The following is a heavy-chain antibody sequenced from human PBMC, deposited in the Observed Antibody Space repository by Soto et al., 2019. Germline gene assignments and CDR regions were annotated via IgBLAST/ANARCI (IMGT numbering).Heavy chain of an antibody. Sequence: EVQLVESGGGLVQPGGSLRLSCAASGFTFSSYWMSWVRQAPGKGLEWVANIKQDGSEKYYVDSVKGPFTISRDNAKNSLYLQMNRLRAEDTAVYYCARPTTPYSSPSVTGGWFDPWGQGTLVTVSS. CDR3: ARPTTPYSSPSVTGGWFDP. V-gene: IGHV3-7*01. CDR2: IKQDGSEK. D-gene: IGHD6-19*01. CDR1: GFTFSSYW. J-gene: IGHJ5*02.